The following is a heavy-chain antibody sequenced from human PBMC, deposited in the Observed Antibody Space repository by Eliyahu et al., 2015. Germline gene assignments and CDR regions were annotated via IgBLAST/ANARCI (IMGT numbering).Heavy chain of an antibody. Sequence: EVQLVESGGGLVQPGGSLRLSCAASGFXFXSYEMNWVRQAPGKGLEWVSYISSSGSTIYYADSVKGRFTISRDNAKNSLYLQMNSLRAEDTAVYYCARDRRLGGSTYYGMDVWGQGTTVTVSS. CDR2: ISSSGSTI. V-gene: IGHV3-48*03. D-gene: IGHD1-26*01. J-gene: IGHJ6*02. CDR1: GFXFXSYE. CDR3: ARDRRLGGSTYYGMDV.